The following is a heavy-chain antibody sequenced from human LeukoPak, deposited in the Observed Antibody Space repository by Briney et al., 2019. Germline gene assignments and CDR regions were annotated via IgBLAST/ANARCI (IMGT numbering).Heavy chain of an antibody. Sequence: SETLSLTCTVSGASISGWYWSWIRQPPGKGLEWIGYVYGSGYTNYNPSLKSRVTMSIDTSKSHFSLKLTSVTAADTATYYCARETSLAGFASGLGFNYWGQGILVTVSS. CDR2: VYGSGYT. J-gene: IGHJ4*02. CDR1: GASISGWY. D-gene: IGHD6-19*01. V-gene: IGHV4-59*01. CDR3: ARETSLAGFASGLGFNY.